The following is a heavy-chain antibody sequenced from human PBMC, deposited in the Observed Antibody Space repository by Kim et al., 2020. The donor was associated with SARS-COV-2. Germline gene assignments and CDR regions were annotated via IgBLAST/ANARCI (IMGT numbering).Heavy chain of an antibody. J-gene: IGHJ3*02. CDR1: GYTLTELS. CDR2: FDPEDGET. Sequence: ASVKVSCKVSGYTLTELSMHWVGQAPGKGLEWMGGFDPEDGETIYAQKFQGRVTMTEDTSTDTAYMELSSLRSEDTAVYYCATGDSGLSDDAFDIWGQGTMVTVSS. CDR3: ATGDSGLSDDAFDI. V-gene: IGHV1-24*01. D-gene: IGHD7-27*01.